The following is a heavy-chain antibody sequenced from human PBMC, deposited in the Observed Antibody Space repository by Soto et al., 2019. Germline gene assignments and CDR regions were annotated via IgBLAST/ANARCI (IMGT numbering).Heavy chain of an antibody. Sequence: PGESLKISCKGSGYSFTSYWISWVRQMPGKGLEWMGRIDPSDSYTNYSPSFQGHVTISADKSISTAYLQWSSLKASDTAMYYCARHYDYVWESYRYRPEYAFDIWGQGTMVTVSS. CDR3: ARHYDYVWESYRYRPEYAFDI. J-gene: IGHJ3*02. CDR1: GYSFTSYW. D-gene: IGHD3-16*02. CDR2: IDPSDSYT. V-gene: IGHV5-10-1*01.